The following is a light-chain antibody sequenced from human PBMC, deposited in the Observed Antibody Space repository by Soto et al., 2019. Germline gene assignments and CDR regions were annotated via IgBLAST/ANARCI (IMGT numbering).Light chain of an antibody. Sequence: QSALTQPASVSGSPGQSITISCTGTSSDIGGYNYVSWYQQLPGKAPKLMIYAVSNRPSGVSNRFSGSKSGNTASLTISGLQAEDEADYYCSSYTSSSTSYVFGTGTKVTVL. CDR3: SSYTSSSTSYV. CDR2: AVS. CDR1: SSDIGGYNY. J-gene: IGLJ1*01. V-gene: IGLV2-14*01.